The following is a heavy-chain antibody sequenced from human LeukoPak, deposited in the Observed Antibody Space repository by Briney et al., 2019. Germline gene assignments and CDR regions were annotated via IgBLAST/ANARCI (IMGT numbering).Heavy chain of an antibody. Sequence: QSSETLSLTCTVSGYSISSGYYWGWIRQPPGKGLEWIGSIYHSGSTYYNPSLKSRVTISVDTSKNQFSLKLSSVTAADTAVYYCARVVVPGAFDIWGQGTMVTVSS. D-gene: IGHD2-15*01. V-gene: IGHV4-38-2*02. J-gene: IGHJ3*02. CDR3: ARVVVPGAFDI. CDR1: GYSISSGYY. CDR2: IYHSGST.